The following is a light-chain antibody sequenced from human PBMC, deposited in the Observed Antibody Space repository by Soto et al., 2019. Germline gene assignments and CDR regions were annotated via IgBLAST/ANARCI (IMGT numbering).Light chain of an antibody. Sequence: INLSQSPSTLSASFGGRVPIPFRASQSVSSWLAWYQQKPGKAPSLLIYGASTWESGVPARFSGSGSGTEFTLTISSLQPEDFATYYCQQRHNCSRTFGPGTKVDIK. J-gene: IGKJ1*01. CDR1: QSVSSW. CDR2: GAS. CDR3: QQRHNCSRT. V-gene: IGKV1-5*01.